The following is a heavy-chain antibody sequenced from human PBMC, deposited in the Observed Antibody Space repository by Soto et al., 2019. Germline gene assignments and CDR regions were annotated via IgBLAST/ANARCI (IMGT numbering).Heavy chain of an antibody. CDR1: GFTFSSYG. V-gene: IGHV3-33*01. Sequence: QVQLVESGGGVVQPGRSLRLSCAASGFTFSSYGMHWVRQAPGKGLEWVAVIWYDGSNKYYADSVKGRFTISRDNSKNTLYLQMNSLRAVDTAVYYCARGYFEIDYWGQGTLVTVSS. D-gene: IGHD3-9*01. J-gene: IGHJ4*02. CDR3: ARGYFEIDY. CDR2: IWYDGSNK.